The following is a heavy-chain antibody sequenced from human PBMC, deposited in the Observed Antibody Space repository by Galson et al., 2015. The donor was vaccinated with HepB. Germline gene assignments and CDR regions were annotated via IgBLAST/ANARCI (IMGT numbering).Heavy chain of an antibody. CDR3: ARLGPDYDFWSGPFYDWFDP. J-gene: IGHJ5*02. Sequence: QSGAAVKKPGDSLKISCKGSGYRFTSNWIGWVRKMHGKGLEWMRIIYPADSDTTYSQSFQGQVTISADKSISTAYMQWSSLEASDTAMYYCARLGPDYDFWSGPFYDWFDPCGQGTLVTVSS. CDR2: IYPADSDT. CDR1: GYRFTSNW. D-gene: IGHD3-3*01. V-gene: IGHV5-51*01.